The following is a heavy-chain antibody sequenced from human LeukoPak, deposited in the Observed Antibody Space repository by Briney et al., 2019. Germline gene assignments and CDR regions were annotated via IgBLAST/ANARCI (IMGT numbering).Heavy chain of an antibody. CDR3: AREKYSSGLGSFDY. D-gene: IGHD6-19*01. CDR1: GGSISSYY. V-gene: IGHV4-59*01. Sequence: SETLSLTCTVSGGSISSYYWSWIRQPPGKGLEWIGYIYYSGSTNYNPSLKSRVTISVDTSKNQFSLKLSSVTAADTAVYYCAREKYSSGLGSFDYWGQGTLVTVSS. J-gene: IGHJ4*02. CDR2: IYYSGST.